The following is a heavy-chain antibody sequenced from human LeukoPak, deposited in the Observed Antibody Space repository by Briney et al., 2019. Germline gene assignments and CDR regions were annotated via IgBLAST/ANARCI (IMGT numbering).Heavy chain of an antibody. D-gene: IGHD4-17*01. CDR1: GGSFSGYY. V-gene: IGHV4-34*01. CDR2: INHSGST. J-gene: IGHJ4*02. Sequence: PSETLSLTCAVYGGSFSGYYWSWIRHPPGKGLEWIGEINHSGSTNYNPSLKSRVTISVDTSKNQFSLKLSSVTAADTAVYYCAIGYGDYASDYWGQGTLVTVSS. CDR3: AIGYGDYASDY.